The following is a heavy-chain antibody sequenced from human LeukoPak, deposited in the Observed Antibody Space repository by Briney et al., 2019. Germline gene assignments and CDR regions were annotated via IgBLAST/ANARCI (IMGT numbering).Heavy chain of an antibody. J-gene: IGHJ4*02. V-gene: IGHV4-59*01. CDR3: ARGVYIAAAQYGY. CDR1: GGSISNYY. Sequence: KTSETLSLTCTVSGGSISNYYWSWIRQPPGKGLEWIGYIYCSGTTNYNPSLKSRVTISVDTSKNQFSLKLNSVTAADTAVYYCARGVYIAAAQYGYWGQGTLVTVSS. CDR2: IYCSGTT. D-gene: IGHD6-13*01.